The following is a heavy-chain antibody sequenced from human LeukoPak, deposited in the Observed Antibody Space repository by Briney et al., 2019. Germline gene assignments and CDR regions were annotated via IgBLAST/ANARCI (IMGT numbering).Heavy chain of an antibody. CDR3: AREGYYDSSGYHGIDY. CDR2: LYVNGSP. D-gene: IGHD3-22*01. V-gene: IGHV4-4*07. J-gene: IGHJ4*02. Sequence: PSETLSLTCTVSGDSISSAYWGWIRQSAGKGLEYIGRLYVNGSPNSNPSLKSRVTMSLDTSKNQFSLKLSSVTAADTAVYYCAREGYYDSSGYHGIDYWGQGTLVTVSS. CDR1: GDSISSAY.